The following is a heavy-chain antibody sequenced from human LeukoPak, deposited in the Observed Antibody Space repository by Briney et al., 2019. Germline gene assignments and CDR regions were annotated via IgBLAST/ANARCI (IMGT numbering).Heavy chain of an antibody. V-gene: IGHV4-61*08. J-gene: IGHJ3*01. CDR2: IHYSGST. Sequence: LETLSLTCTVSGGSISSGDYYWSWIRQPPGKGLEWIGYIHYSGSTNYSPSLKSRVTISVDTSKNRFSLRLSSLTAADTAVYFCAGGGWAFDAFDFWGQGTMVTVSS. CDR1: GGSISSGDYY. CDR3: AGGGWAFDAFDF. D-gene: IGHD6-19*01.